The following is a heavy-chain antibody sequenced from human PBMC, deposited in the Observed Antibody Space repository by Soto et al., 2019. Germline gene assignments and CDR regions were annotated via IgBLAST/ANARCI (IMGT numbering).Heavy chain of an antibody. CDR3: ANLGDSSGYIDY. Sequence: GGSLRLSCAASGFIFSSYWMSWVRQAPGKGLEWVANIKPDGSAKYYVDSVKGRFTASRDNAKNSLYLQMNSLRAEDTAVYYCANLGDSSGYIDYWGQGTLVTVSS. CDR2: IKPDGSAK. V-gene: IGHV3-7*03. D-gene: IGHD3-22*01. J-gene: IGHJ4*02. CDR1: GFIFSSYW.